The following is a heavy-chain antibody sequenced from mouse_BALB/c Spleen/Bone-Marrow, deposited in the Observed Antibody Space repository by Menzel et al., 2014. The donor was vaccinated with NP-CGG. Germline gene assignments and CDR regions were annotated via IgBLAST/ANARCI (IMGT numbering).Heavy chain of an antibody. D-gene: IGHD2-1*01. CDR3: TGYGNYFDY. Sequence: VKLVESGAELVRPGASVKLSCKASGYTFTNYWINWVEQRPGQGLEWIGNIYPSDSYTTYNQNFKDKATLTVDKSSSTAYMQLSSPTSEDSAVYYCTGYGNYFDYWGQGTTLTVSS. J-gene: IGHJ2*01. V-gene: IGHV1-69*02. CDR2: IYPSDSYT. CDR1: GYTFTNYW.